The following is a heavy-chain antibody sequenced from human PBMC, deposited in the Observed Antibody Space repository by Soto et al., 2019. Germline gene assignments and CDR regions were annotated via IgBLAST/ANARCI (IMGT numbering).Heavy chain of an antibody. D-gene: IGHD2-2*02. CDR1: GGSISSGGYY. V-gene: IGHV4-31*03. J-gene: IGHJ5*02. CDR3: ARERDLGYCSSTSCYTWFDP. Sequence: SETLSLTCTVSGGSISSGGYYWSWVRQHPGKGLEWIGYIYYSGSTYYNPSLKSRVTISVDTSKNQFSLKLSSVTAADTAVYYCARERDLGYCSSTSCYTWFDPWGQGTLVTGSS. CDR2: IYYSGST.